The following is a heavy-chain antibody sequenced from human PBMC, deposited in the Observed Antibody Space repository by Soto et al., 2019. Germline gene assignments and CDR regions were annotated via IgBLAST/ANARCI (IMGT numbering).Heavy chain of an antibody. CDR1: RFTFSSYS. V-gene: IGHV3-23*01. D-gene: IGHD3-3*01. Sequence: LXLSCAASRFTFSSYSMSWVRRAPGKGLEWVSTITYSGGSTYYADSVKGRFTISRDNSKNTLYLQMNSLRAEDTAVYYCAKVQSGYYDFGGGQGALVTVSS. CDR3: AKVQSGYYDFG. CDR2: ITYSGGST. J-gene: IGHJ4*02.